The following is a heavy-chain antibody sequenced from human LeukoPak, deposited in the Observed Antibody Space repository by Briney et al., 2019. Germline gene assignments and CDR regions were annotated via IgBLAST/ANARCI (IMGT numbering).Heavy chain of an antibody. J-gene: IGHJ4*02. D-gene: IGHD3-22*01. CDR3: ARPYFDSSGYYFDY. V-gene: IGHV5-51*01. CDR2: IYPGDSDT. Sequence: GESLKISCKGSGYHFTNYWIGWVRQMPGKGLEWMGIIYPGDSDTRYSPSFQGQVTISADKSIKTAYLQWSSLKASDTAMYYCARPYFDSSGYYFDYWGQGTLVTVSS. CDR1: GYHFTNYW.